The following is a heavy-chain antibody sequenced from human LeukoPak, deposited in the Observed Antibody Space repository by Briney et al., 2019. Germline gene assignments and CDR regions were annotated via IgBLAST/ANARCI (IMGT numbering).Heavy chain of an antibody. D-gene: IGHD5-18*01. Sequence: SETLSLACAVCGGSFSGYYWSWIRQPPGKWLEWMGEINNSGNINYTASLKSRVTISVDKSKNQFSLKLSSVTAADTAVYYCARGASGYSYGYNWFDPWGQGTLVTVSS. CDR3: ARGASGYSYGYNWFDP. J-gene: IGHJ5*02. CDR2: INNSGNI. CDR1: GGSFSGYY. V-gene: IGHV4-34*01.